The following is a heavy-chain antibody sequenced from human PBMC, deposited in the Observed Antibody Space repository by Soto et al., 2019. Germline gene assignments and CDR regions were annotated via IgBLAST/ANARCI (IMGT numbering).Heavy chain of an antibody. CDR2: ISSSSRYI. CDR1: GFIFGTHS. V-gene: IGHV3-21*01. J-gene: IGHJ4*02. CDR3: ARVLTGTAYSFDD. Sequence: EVQLVESGGGLVKPGGSLRLSCAASGFIFGTHSMNWVRQAPGKGLQWVSSISSSSRYIYYADSVRGRFTISRDNANNSLYLQMNSLRAEDTAVYYCARVLTGTAYSFDDWGPGTLVTVSS. D-gene: IGHD1-7*01.